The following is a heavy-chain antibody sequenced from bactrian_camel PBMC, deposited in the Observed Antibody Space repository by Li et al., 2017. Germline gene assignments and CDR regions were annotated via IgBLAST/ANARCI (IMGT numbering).Heavy chain of an antibody. J-gene: IGHJ4*01. CDR1: TGTFRSAC. D-gene: IGHD7*01. Sequence: HVQLVESGGGSVQAGGSLRLSCAASTGTFRSACMGWIRQAPSLEREGVATIDSLGRITYADSVKGRFTISKDNAKNTLYLQMNSLKPEDTGMYYCAARDGSTTYRLSRWQYNFWGPGTQVTVS. V-gene: IGHV3S53*01. CDR2: IDSLGRI. CDR3: AARDGSTTYRLSRWQYNF.